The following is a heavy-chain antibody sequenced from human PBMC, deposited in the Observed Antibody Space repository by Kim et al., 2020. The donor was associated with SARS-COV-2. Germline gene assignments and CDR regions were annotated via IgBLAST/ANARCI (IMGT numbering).Heavy chain of an antibody. J-gene: IGHJ4*02. Sequence: SVKVSCKASGGTFSSYAISWVRQAPGQGLEWMGRIIPILGIANYAQKFQGRVTITADKSTSTAYMELSSLRSEDTAVYYCARREEGYSYGYGYWGQGTLVTVSS. CDR1: GGTFSSYA. V-gene: IGHV1-69*04. D-gene: IGHD5-18*01. CDR2: IIPILGIA. CDR3: ARREEGYSYGYGY.